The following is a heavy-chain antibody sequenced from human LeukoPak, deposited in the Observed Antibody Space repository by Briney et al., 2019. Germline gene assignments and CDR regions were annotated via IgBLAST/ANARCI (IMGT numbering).Heavy chain of an antibody. V-gene: IGHV7-4-1*02. CDR2: VNTNTGNP. D-gene: IGHD3-16*02. CDR1: GYIFTSYF. J-gene: IGHJ4*02. Sequence: ASVKVSCKASGYIFTSYFMNWVRQAPGQGLEWMGWVNTNTGNPTYAQGFTGRFVFSLDTSVSTTYLQISSLKAEDTAVYFCARAFQSLGGLSLPDYWGQGTLVTVSS. CDR3: ARAFQSLGGLSLPDY.